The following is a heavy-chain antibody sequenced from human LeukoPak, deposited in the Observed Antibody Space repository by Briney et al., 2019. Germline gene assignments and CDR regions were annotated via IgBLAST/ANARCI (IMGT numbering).Heavy chain of an antibody. J-gene: IGHJ4*02. CDR1: GFTFSSYA. CDR3: ARAGIVGATGVRTGVDY. V-gene: IGHV3-30-3*01. CDR2: ISYDGSNK. Sequence: PGGSLRLSCAASGFTFSSYAMHWVRQAPGKGLEWVAVISYDGSNKYYADSVKGRFTISRDNSKNTLYLQMNSLRAEDTAVYYCARAGIVGATGVRTGVDYWGQGTLVTVSS. D-gene: IGHD1-26*01.